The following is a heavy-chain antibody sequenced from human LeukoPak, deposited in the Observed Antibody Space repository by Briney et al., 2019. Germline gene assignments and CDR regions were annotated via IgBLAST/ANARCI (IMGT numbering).Heavy chain of an antibody. CDR1: GFALRTFS. J-gene: IGHJ4*02. Sequence: GRSLRLSCSASGFALRTFSIHWVRQTPGKGLEWVAVISSDGTHVYYVDSVKGRFTISRDNSKNTVYLEMKSLRPEDTAVYDCAREQSGIDVSFFDSWGQGTLVTVSS. CDR2: ISSDGTHV. D-gene: IGHD1-1*01. V-gene: IGHV3-30-3*01. CDR3: AREQSGIDVSFFDS.